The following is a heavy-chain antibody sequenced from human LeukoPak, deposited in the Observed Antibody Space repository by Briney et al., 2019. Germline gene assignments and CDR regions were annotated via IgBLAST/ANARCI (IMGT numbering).Heavy chain of an antibody. CDR2: IKSDGRT. D-gene: IGHD3-22*01. J-gene: IGHJ1*01. CDR3: ARAPSEIGGYYPEYFRH. V-gene: IGHV3-74*01. Sequence: TGGSLRLSCAAAGFTFSNYLMHWVRQAPGKGLVWVSRIKSDGRTNYADSVKGRFTISRDNAKNTVSLQMNSLRAEDTGVYYCARAPSEIGGYYPEYFRHWGQGTLVTVSS. CDR1: GFTFSNYL.